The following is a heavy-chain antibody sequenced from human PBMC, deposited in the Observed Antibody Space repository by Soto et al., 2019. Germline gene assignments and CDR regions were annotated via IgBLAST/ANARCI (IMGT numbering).Heavy chain of an antibody. V-gene: IGHV3-66*01. Sequence: GGSLRLSCAASGFTVSSNYMSWVRQAPGKGLEWVSVIYSGGSTYYADSVKGRFTISRDNSENTLYLQMNSLRAEDTAVYYCARTCSGGTCSFDYWGQGTLVTV. CDR2: IYSGGST. CDR1: GFTVSSNY. J-gene: IGHJ4*02. CDR3: ARTCSGGTCSFDY. D-gene: IGHD2-15*01.